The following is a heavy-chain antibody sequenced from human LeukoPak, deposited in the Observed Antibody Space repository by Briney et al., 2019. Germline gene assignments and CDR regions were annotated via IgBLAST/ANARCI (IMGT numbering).Heavy chain of an antibody. Sequence: KASETLSLTCAVYGGSFSGYYWSWIRQPPGKGLEWIGEINHSGSTIYNPSLKSRVTISVDTSKNQFSLKLSSVTAADTAVYYCARGRWGELLGVNAFDIWGQGTMVTVSS. D-gene: IGHD1-26*01. V-gene: IGHV4-34*01. CDR3: ARGRWGELLGVNAFDI. J-gene: IGHJ3*02. CDR1: GGSFSGYY. CDR2: INHSGST.